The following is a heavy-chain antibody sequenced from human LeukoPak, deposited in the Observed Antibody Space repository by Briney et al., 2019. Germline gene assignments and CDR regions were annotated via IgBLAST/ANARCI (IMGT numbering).Heavy chain of an antibody. Sequence: SETLSLTCTVSGGSISSYYWSWIRQPPGKGLEWIGYIYYSGSTDYNPSLKSRVTISVDTSKNQFSLKLSSVTAADTAVYYCARATYSSGWYADHNWFDPWGQGTLVTVSS. D-gene: IGHD6-19*01. V-gene: IGHV4-59*01. J-gene: IGHJ5*02. CDR1: GGSISSYY. CDR3: ARATYSSGWYADHNWFDP. CDR2: IYYSGST.